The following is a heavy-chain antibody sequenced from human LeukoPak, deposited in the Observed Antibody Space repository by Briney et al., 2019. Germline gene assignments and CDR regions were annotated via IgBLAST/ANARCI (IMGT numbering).Heavy chain of an antibody. D-gene: IGHD2-21*02. CDR2: INAGNGNT. Sequence: ASVKVSCKASGYTFTSYAMHWVRQAPGQRLEWMGWINAGNGNTKYSQKFQGRVTITADKSTSTAYMELSSLRSEDTAVYYCASSSDCGGDCLLFQHWGQGTLVTVSS. J-gene: IGHJ1*01. CDR1: GYTFTSYA. V-gene: IGHV1-3*01. CDR3: ASSSDCGGDCLLFQH.